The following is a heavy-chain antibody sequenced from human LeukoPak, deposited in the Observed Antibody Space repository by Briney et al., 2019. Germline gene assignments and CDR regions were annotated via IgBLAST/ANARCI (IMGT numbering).Heavy chain of an antibody. D-gene: IGHD3-3*01. CDR1: GFTFSSYW. Sequence: PGGSLRLSCAASGFTFSSYWMSRVRQAPGKGLEWVANIKQDGSEKYYVDSVKSRFTISRDNAKNSLYLQMNSLRAEDTAVYYCARDRFWSGYPYFDYWGQGTLVTVSS. J-gene: IGHJ4*02. CDR3: ARDRFWSGYPYFDY. CDR2: IKQDGSEK. V-gene: IGHV3-7*01.